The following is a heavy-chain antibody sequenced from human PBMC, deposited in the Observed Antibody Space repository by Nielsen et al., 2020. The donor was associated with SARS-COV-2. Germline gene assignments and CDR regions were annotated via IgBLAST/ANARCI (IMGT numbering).Heavy chain of an antibody. D-gene: IGHD3-10*01. Sequence: SETLSLTCTVSGGSISSGGYYWSWIRQHPGKGLEWIGYIYYSGSTYYNPSLKSRVTISVDTSKNQFSLKLSSATAADTAVYYCAQRFGEPYGMDVWGQGTTVTVSS. CDR2: IYYSGST. CDR3: AQRFGEPYGMDV. CDR1: GGSISSGGYY. J-gene: IGHJ6*02. V-gene: IGHV4-31*03.